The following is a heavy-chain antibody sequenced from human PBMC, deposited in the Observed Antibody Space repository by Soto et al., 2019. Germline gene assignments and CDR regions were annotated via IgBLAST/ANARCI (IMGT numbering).Heavy chain of an antibody. CDR1: GGSFSGYY. D-gene: IGHD3-3*01. J-gene: IGHJ4*02. CDR2: INHSGST. Sequence: QVQLQQWGAGLLKPSETLSLTCAVYGGSFSGYYWSWIRQPPGKGLEWIGEINHSGSTNYIPSLKSRVTISVDTSKNQFSLKLSSVTAADTAVYYCASRGRGGYYSVGFDYWGQGTLVTVSS. CDR3: ASRGRGGYYSVGFDY. V-gene: IGHV4-34*01.